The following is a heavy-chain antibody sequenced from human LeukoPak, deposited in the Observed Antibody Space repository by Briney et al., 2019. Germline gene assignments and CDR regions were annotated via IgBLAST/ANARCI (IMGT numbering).Heavy chain of an antibody. CDR3: ARDHYDFWSGYSLYYMDV. CDR2: IYYSGST. J-gene: IGHJ6*03. CDR1: GGSISSSSYY. V-gene: IGHV4-39*06. D-gene: IGHD3-3*01. Sequence: SETLSLTCTVSGGSISSSSYYWGWIRQPPGKGLEWIGSIYYSGSTYYNPSLKSRVTISVDTSKNQFPLTLSSVTAADTAVYYCARDHYDFWSGYSLYYMDVWGKGTTVTVSS.